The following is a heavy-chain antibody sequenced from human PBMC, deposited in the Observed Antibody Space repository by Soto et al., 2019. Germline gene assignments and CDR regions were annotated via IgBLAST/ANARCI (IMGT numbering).Heavy chain of an antibody. D-gene: IGHD3-3*01. CDR3: AHSGLRTVLGLVTTTAIYFDF. Sequence: QITLNESGPTVVRPTETLTLTRRFSGFSLTTSGVGVGWIRQSPGKAPEWLALIYWDDDTRYSASLKSRPTITKDTAKNHVVLTVSHLDPTDTAIYHCAHSGLRTVLGLVTTTAIYFDFWGEGPPVAVPP. CDR2: IYWDDDT. J-gene: IGHJ4*02. V-gene: IGHV2-5*02. CDR1: GFSLTTSGVG.